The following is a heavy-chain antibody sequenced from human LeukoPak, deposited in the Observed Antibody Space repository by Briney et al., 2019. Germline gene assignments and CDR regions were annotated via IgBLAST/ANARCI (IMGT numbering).Heavy chain of an antibody. Sequence: EPSVKVSCNASGYTFTPFSMHWVRQAPGQGLEWMGWINTAKGDTKYSEKFQGRVTITRDTSATIVYLELRSLRSEDTAVYYCAREEWELPLDCWGQGTLVTVSS. CDR1: GYTFTPFS. CDR3: AREEWELPLDC. D-gene: IGHD3-10*01. V-gene: IGHV1-3*04. J-gene: IGHJ4*02. CDR2: INTAKGDT.